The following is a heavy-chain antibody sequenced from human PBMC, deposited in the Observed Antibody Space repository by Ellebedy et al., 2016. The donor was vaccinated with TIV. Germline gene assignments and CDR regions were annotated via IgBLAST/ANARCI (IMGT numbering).Heavy chain of an antibody. J-gene: IGHJ5*02. D-gene: IGHD4-17*01. V-gene: IGHV3-30*18. Sequence: GESLKISCAASGFTFSSYAMHWVRQAPGKGLEWVAIISYDGTTKFYGGSVKGRFTISRDNSKNTLYLQMHSLRPEDTAVYYCAKDRSATVITSGWFDPWGQGTLVTVSS. CDR1: GFTFSSYA. CDR3: AKDRSATVITSGWFDP. CDR2: ISYDGTTK.